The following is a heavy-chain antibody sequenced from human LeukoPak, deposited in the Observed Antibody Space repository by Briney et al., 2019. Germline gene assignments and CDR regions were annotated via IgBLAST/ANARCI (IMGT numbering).Heavy chain of an antibody. CDR1: GFTFGDYA. CDR3: TTDQTRWRGVYYDSPYFDL. J-gene: IGHJ2*01. D-gene: IGHD3-22*01. V-gene: IGHV3-49*04. CDR2: IRSKAYGGTT. Sequence: PGGSLRLSCTASGFTFGDYAMSWVRQAPGKGLEWVGFIRSKAYGGTTEYAASVKGRFTISRDDSKSIAYLQMNSLKTEDTAVYYCTTDQTRWRGVYYDSPYFDLWGRGTLVTVSS.